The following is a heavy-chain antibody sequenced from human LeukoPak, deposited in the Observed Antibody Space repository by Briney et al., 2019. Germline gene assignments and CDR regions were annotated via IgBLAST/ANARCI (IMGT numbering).Heavy chain of an antibody. D-gene: IGHD3-9*01. V-gene: IGHV3-23*01. CDR1: GFTFSNVW. Sequence: PGGSLRLSCAASGFTFSNVWISWVRQAPGKGLEWVSAITGGGDTTYYADSVKGRFTISRDNSKNTLYLQMNNLRAEDTAIYYCAKAANYDILTGYYLDYWGQGTLVTVSS. J-gene: IGHJ4*02. CDR2: ITGGGDTT. CDR3: AKAANYDILTGYYLDY.